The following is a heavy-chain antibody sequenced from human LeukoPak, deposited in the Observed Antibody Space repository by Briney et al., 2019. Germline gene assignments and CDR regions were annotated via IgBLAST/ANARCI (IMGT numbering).Heavy chain of an antibody. V-gene: IGHV3-30*02. J-gene: IGHJ4*02. CDR2: IRYDGSNK. CDR1: GFIFRTSA. Sequence: GGSLRLSCAASGFIFRTSAIHWVRQAPGKGLEWVAFIRYDGSNKYYADSVKGRFTISRDNSKNTLYLQMNSLRAEDTAVYYCARGPYYNTLTGFRGRILGFDYWGQGTLVTVSS. D-gene: IGHD3-9*01. CDR3: ARGPYYNTLTGFRGRILGFDY.